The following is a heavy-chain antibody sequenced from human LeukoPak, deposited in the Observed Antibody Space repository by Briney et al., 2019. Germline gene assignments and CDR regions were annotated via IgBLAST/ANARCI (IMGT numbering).Heavy chain of an antibody. D-gene: IGHD7-27*01. J-gene: IGHJ4*02. V-gene: IGHV3-11*04. CDR2: ISSSGDYI. CDR1: GFIFSNHY. Sequence: GGSLRLSCATSGFIFSNHYMNWIRQAPGKGLEWVSYISSSGDYIYYADSVKGRFTISRDNAKNSLYLQMNSLRAEDTAVYYCARDIAKLGLYYFDYWGQGTLVTVSS. CDR3: ARDIAKLGLYYFDY.